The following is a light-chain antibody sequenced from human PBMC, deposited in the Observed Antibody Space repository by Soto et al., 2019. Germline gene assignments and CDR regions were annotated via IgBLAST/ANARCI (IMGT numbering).Light chain of an antibody. CDR2: DAS. V-gene: IGKV1-33*01. J-gene: IGKJ4*01. CDR1: QDIKNY. Sequence: DIQMTQSPSSLSASVGDRVTITCQASQDIKNYLNWYQQKPGKAPNLLIYDASNLKTGVPSRFSGSGSGTHFTFTISSLQPEDIATYSCPHYEHFPPLSFGGGTKVEIK. CDR3: PHYEHFPPLS.